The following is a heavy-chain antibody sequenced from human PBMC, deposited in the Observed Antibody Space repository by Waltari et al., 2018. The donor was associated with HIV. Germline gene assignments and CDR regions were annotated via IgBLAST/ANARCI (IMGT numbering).Heavy chain of an antibody. J-gene: IGHJ6*02. V-gene: IGHV3-7*01. Sequence: EVQLVESGGGLVQPGGSLRLSCAASGFTFSSYWMSWVRQAPGKGLEWVANIKQDGSEKYYVDSVKGRFTISRDNAKNSLYLQMNSLRAEDTAVYYCARRYSSSWLTYYYYGMDVWGQGTTVTVSS. D-gene: IGHD6-13*01. CDR2: IKQDGSEK. CDR3: ARRYSSSWLTYYYYGMDV. CDR1: GFTFSSYW.